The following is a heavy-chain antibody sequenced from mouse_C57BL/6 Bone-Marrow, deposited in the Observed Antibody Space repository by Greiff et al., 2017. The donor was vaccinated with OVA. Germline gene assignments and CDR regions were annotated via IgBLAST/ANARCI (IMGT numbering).Heavy chain of an antibody. CDR2: ISSGSSTI. J-gene: IGHJ2*01. V-gene: IGHV5-17*01. D-gene: IGHD2-2*01. Sequence: EVMLVESGGGLVKPGGSLKLSCAASGFTFSDYGMHWVRQAPEKGLEWVAYISSGSSTIYYAATVKGRFTISRDTAKNTLFMQMTSLRSEDTAMYYCARPSTMVTTFFDYWGQGTTLTVSS. CDR1: GFTFSDYG. CDR3: ARPSTMVTTFFDY.